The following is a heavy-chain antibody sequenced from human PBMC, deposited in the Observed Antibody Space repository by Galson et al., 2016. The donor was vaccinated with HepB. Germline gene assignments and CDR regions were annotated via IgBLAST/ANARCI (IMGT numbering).Heavy chain of an antibody. V-gene: IGHV1-69*13. Sequence: SVKVSCKASGGNFINYAIAWVRQAPGQGLEWMGRIIPLSGTTNYSQKFQGRVIITADDFKSTVFMELRSLKSEDTAIYYCAKDGFYYDSSSTHWFDPWGQGTQVAVSS. CDR3: AKDGFYYDSSSTHWFDP. J-gene: IGHJ5*02. CDR2: IIPLSGTT. CDR1: GGNFINYA. D-gene: IGHD3-22*01.